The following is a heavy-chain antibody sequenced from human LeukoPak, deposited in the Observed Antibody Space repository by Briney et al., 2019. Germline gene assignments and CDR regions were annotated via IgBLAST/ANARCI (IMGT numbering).Heavy chain of an antibody. CDR1: GYTFTSYG. V-gene: IGHV1-18*01. J-gene: IGHJ5*02. CDR3: ARDDGLGYCSSTSCYVSWFDP. D-gene: IGHD2-2*01. CDR2: ISAYNGNT. Sequence: GASVKVSCKASGYTFTSYGISWVRQAPGQGLEWMGWISAYNGNTNYAQKLQGRVTMTTDTSTSTAYMELRSLRSDDTAVDYCARDDGLGYCSSTSCYVSWFDPWGQGTLVTVSS.